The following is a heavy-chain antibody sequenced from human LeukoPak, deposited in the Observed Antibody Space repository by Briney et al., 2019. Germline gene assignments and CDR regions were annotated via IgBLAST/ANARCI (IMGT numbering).Heavy chain of an antibody. CDR1: GFTFSSYG. CDR3: AKSTTVTQRGYFDY. J-gene: IGHJ4*02. D-gene: IGHD4-17*01. V-gene: IGHV3-30*18. CDR2: ISYDGSNK. Sequence: TGGSLRLSCAASGFTFSSYGMHWVRQAPAKGLEWVASISYDGSNKYYADSVKGRFTISRDNSKNTLYLQMNSLRAEDTAVYYCAKSTTVTQRGYFDYWGQGTLVTVSS.